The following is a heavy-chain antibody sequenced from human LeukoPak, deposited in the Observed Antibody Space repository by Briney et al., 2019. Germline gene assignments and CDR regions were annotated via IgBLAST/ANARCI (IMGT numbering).Heavy chain of an antibody. CDR1: GCTFSSYW. CDR3: ARPHPFDY. V-gene: IGHV3-7*03. Sequence: PGGSLRLSCAASGCTFSSYWMSWVRQAPGKGLEWVADINQDGSEKYYVDSVKGPITISRHNANTSLYLQMNSLRAEDTAVYYCARPHPFDYWGQGTLVTVSS. J-gene: IGHJ4*02. CDR2: INQDGSEK.